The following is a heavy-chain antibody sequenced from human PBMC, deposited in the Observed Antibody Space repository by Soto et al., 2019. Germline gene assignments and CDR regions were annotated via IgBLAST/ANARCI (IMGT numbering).Heavy chain of an antibody. Sequence: QVQLVQPGAEGKKPGSSVKVSCKASGGTFSSYAISWVRQAPGQGLEGMGGIIPIFGTANYAQKFQNRVTMTADEAKSTAYMQLSSLRSEATAVYYCARISSWVVAATVDYWGQGTLVTVSS. D-gene: IGHD2-15*01. V-gene: IGHV1-69*19. CDR2: IIPIFGTA. J-gene: IGHJ4*02. CDR3: ARISSWVVAATVDY. CDR1: GGTFSSYA.